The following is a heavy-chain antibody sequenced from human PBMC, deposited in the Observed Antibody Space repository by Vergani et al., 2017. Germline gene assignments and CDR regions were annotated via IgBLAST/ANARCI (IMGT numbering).Heavy chain of an antibody. J-gene: IGHJ5*02. V-gene: IGHV3-74*01. CDR1: GFTFSSYW. CDR2: INSDGSST. CDR3: AREFEDARHQVVVITRGGRNNWFDP. D-gene: IGHD3-22*01. Sequence: EVQLLESGGGLVQPGGSLRLSCAASGFTFSSYWMHWVRQAPGKGLVWVSRINSDGSSTSYADSVKGRFTISRDNAKNTLYLQMNSLRAEDTAVYYCAREFEDARHQVVVITRGGRNNWFDPWGQGTLVTVSS.